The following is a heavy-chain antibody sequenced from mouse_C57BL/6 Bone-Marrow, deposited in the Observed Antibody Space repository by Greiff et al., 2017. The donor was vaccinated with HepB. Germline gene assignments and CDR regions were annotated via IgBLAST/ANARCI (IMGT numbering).Heavy chain of an antibody. CDR3: ARQVCDGGFAD. CDR1: GYTFTDYE. Sequence: VQLQQSGAELVRPGASVTLSCKASGYTFTDYEMHWVKQTPVHGLEWIGAIDPETGGTAYNQKFKGKAILTADKSSSTAYMELRSLTSEDSAVYYCARQVCDGGFADWGQGTLVTVSA. D-gene: IGHD1-2*01. V-gene: IGHV1-15*01. J-gene: IGHJ3*01. CDR2: IDPETGGT.